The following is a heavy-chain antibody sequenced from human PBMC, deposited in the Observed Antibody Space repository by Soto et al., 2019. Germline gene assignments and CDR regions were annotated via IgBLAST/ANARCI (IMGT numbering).Heavy chain of an antibody. CDR2: IYPGDFDT. CDR3: ARTSAAGKYYYGMDV. Sequence: GESLKICNKGSGYSFTTYWIVLVRLMPGKGLKWMGVIYPGDFDTRYSPSFQGQVTISADKSISTAYLQWSSLKASDTAMYYCARTSAAGKYYYGMDVWGQGTTVTVSS. J-gene: IGHJ6*02. CDR1: GYSFTTYW. V-gene: IGHV5-51*01. D-gene: IGHD6-13*01.